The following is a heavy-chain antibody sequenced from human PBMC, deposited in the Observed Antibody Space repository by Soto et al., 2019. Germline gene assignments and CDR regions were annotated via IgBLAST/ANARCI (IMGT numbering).Heavy chain of an antibody. CDR3: VKESGGSGRENDFDT. J-gene: IGHJ4*02. V-gene: IGHV3-30*18. D-gene: IGHD2-15*01. CDR1: GFTFHHYA. CDR2: VSYDGKYT. Sequence: QVHLVESGGGVAQPGMSLRLSCVASGFTFHHYAIDWVRQAPGKGLEWVAVVSYDGKYTDYAESVKGRFTISRDNSNNVVYLQMESLRPEDTAIYYCVKESGGSGRENDFDTWGQGTQVTVSS.